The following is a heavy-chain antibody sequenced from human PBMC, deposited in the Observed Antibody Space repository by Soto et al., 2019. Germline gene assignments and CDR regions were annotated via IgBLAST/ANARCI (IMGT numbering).Heavy chain of an antibody. CDR3: ARGPPYSGSPGINWLDP. D-gene: IGHD1-26*01. CDR1: GYTFTSYG. Sequence: ASVKVSCKASGYTFTSYGISWVRQAPGQGLEWMGWISAYNGNTNYAQKLQGRVTMTTDTSTSTAYMELRSLRSDDTAVYYCARGPPYSGSPGINWLDPWGQGTPVTVSS. J-gene: IGHJ5*02. CDR2: ISAYNGNT. V-gene: IGHV1-18*01.